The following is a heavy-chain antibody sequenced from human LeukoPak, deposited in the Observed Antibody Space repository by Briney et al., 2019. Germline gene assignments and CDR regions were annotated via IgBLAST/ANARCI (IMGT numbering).Heavy chain of an antibody. CDR2: INPNSGGT. D-gene: IGHD2-21*02. J-gene: IGHJ3*02. CDR3: TRREYGDPDGAFDI. V-gene: IGHV1-2*04. Sequence: GASLKVSCKASGYTFTDYYIHWVRQTPGQGLEWMGWINPNSGGTKYSQKFQGWVTMTRDTSINTVYMELSRLKSDDAAVYYCTRREYGDPDGAFDIWGQGTMVTVSS. CDR1: GYTFTDYY.